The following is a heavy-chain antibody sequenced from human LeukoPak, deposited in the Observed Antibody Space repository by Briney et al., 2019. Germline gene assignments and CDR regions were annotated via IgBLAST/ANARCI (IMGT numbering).Heavy chain of an antibody. CDR3: ARASRELVREGLDY. J-gene: IGHJ4*02. D-gene: IGHD6-13*01. V-gene: IGHV3-7*01. Sequence: GGSLRLSCEASGFTFSSYWMTWVRQAPGKGLEWVANIKQDEGEKYYVDSVETRFTISRDNAKNSLYLQMNSLRVEDTAVYYCARASRELVREGLDYWGQGTLVTVSS. CDR1: GFTFSSYW. CDR2: IKQDEGEK.